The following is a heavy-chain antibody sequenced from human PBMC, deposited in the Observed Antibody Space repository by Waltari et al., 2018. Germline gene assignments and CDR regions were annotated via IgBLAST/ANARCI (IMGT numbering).Heavy chain of an antibody. CDR3: AKDRITISALDT. D-gene: IGHD3-3*01. Sequence: EVHLLESGGGLVQTGGSLRLSCGASGFTFSSYGMSWVRQAPGKGLEWVSSISGGGTTYYANSVKGRFTISRDNSKNTVNLQMNSLRVEDTAVYYCAKDRITISALDTRGQGTLVTVSS. J-gene: IGHJ5*02. V-gene: IGHV3-23*01. CDR2: ISGGGTT. CDR1: GFTFSSYG.